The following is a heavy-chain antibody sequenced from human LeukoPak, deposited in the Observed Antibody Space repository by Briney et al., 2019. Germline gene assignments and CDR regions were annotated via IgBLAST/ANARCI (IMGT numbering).Heavy chain of an antibody. CDR1: GYTFTGYY. D-gene: IGHD1-14*01. CDR3: AIGQAAPGEIEAFDI. V-gene: IGHV1-2*02. J-gene: IGHJ3*02. CDR2: IKHNSGGT. Sequence: ASVKVSCKPSGYTFTGYYMYGVRQAPGQGREWMGWIKHNSGGTNCAQTFQGRVSMTRDTSISTAYMELSRLRSDNMAGYYCAIGQAAPGEIEAFDILGQGTMVTVSS.